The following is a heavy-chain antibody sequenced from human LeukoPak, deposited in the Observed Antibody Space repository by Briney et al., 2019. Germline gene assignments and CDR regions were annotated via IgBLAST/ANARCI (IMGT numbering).Heavy chain of an antibody. CDR2: IYSGGST. CDR3: ATDVPYTGGGAIVF. CDR1: GFTVSSNY. D-gene: IGHD3-16*02. Sequence: GGSLRLSCAASGFTVSSNYMSWVRQAPGKGLEWVSVIYSGGSTYYADSVKGRFTISRDNSKNTLYLQMNSLRAEDTAVYYCATDVPYTGGGAIVFWGQGTLVTVSS. V-gene: IGHV3-53*01. J-gene: IGHJ4*02.